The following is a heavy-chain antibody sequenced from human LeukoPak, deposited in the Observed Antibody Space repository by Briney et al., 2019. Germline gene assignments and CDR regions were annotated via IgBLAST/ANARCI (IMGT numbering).Heavy chain of an antibody. CDR2: TYYRSKWYN. CDR3: ARGFPSNPVAFDI. J-gene: IGHJ3*02. Sequence: SQTLSLTCALSGDSVSSNSATLNWIRQSPSRCLEWQGRTYYRSKWYNDYATSVKRRITINPDTSKNQFSMQLNSVPPENTAVYYCARGFPSNPVAFDIWGQGTMVTVSS. V-gene: IGHV6-1*01. CDR1: GDSVSSNSAT. D-gene: IGHD4-11*01.